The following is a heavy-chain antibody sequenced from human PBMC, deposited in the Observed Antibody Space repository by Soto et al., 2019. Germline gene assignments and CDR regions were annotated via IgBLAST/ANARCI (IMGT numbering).Heavy chain of an antibody. CDR3: AKDPQSYGEYDYYCYGMDV. CDR1: GFTFSTYG. Sequence: QVQLVESGGGEVQPGRSLTISCAASGFTFSTYGMHWVRQTPGQGLEWVAVISYDGTNKFYSDSVKGRFTISRDNFKNTLTLQMNSLRADDTAVYSCAKDPQSYGEYDYYCYGMDVWGVGTRVTVSS. V-gene: IGHV3-30*18. D-gene: IGHD2-21*01. CDR2: ISYDGTNK. J-gene: IGHJ6*04.